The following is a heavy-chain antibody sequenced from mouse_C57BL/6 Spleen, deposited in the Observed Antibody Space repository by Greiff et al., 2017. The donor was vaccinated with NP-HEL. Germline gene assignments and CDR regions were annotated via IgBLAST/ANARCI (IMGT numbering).Heavy chain of an antibody. CDR3: VRERRDYYGSIGDY. Sequence: EVKVVESGGGLVQPKGSLKLSCAASGFTFNTYAMHWVRQAPGTGLEWVARIRSKSSNYATYYADSVKDRFTISRDDSQSMLYLQMNNLKTEDTAMYYCVRERRDYYGSIGDYWGQGTTLTVSS. V-gene: IGHV10-3*01. CDR2: IRSKSSNYAT. CDR1: GFTFNTYA. J-gene: IGHJ2*01. D-gene: IGHD1-1*01.